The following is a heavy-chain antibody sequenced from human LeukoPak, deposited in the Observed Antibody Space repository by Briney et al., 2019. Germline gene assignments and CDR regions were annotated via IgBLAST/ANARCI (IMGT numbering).Heavy chain of an antibody. CDR1: GGSISSSSYY. D-gene: IGHD3-9*01. CDR3: ARDLSGVRYFDWLSGYYGMDV. Sequence: PSETLSLTCTVSGGSISSSSYYWGWIRQPPGKGLEWIGSIYYSGSTYYNPSLKSRVTISVDTSKNQFSLKLSSVTAADTAVYYCARDLSGVRYFDWLSGYYGMDVWGQGTTVTVSS. V-gene: IGHV4-39*07. J-gene: IGHJ6*02. CDR2: IYYSGST.